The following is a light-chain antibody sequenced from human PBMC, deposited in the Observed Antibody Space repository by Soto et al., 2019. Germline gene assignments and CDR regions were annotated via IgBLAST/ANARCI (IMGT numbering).Light chain of an antibody. V-gene: IGKV1-5*03. CDR2: KAS. Sequence: DIQMTQSPSTLSASIGDRVTITCRASQSISTWLAWYQQKPGKAPNLLIYKASTLDSGVPSRFSGSGSGTESTLTIISLHPDDFSTYYCQQYSSYGITFGQGTRLEIK. CDR1: QSISTW. J-gene: IGKJ5*01. CDR3: QQYSSYGIT.